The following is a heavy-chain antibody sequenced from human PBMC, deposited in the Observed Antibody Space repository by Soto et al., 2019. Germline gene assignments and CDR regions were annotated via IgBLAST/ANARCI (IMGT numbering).Heavy chain of an antibody. Sequence: SVKVSCKASGGTFSSYAISWVRQAPGQGLEWMGGIIPIFGTANYAQKFQGRVTITADKSTSTAYMELSSLRSEYTAVYYCARSLRFLEWLNEGCMDVWGQ. V-gene: IGHV1-69*06. J-gene: IGHJ6*02. CDR1: GGTFSSYA. CDR2: IIPIFGTA. CDR3: ARSLRFLEWLNEGCMDV. D-gene: IGHD3-3*01.